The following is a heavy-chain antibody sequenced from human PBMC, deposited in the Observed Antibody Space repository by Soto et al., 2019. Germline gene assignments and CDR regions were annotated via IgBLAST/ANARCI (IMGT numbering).Heavy chain of an antibody. Sequence: QVQPQESGPGLVKPSQTLSLTCTVSGGSISSGAYYWSWIRQPPGKGLEWIGYIYYSGSTSYNPSLMSRVTISLDTSKNQFSLKLSSVTAADTAVYYCARDRYSYFDYWGQGTLVTVSS. CDR3: ARDRYSYFDY. J-gene: IGHJ4*02. D-gene: IGHD3-16*02. V-gene: IGHV4-30-4*01. CDR2: IYYSGST. CDR1: GGSISSGAYY.